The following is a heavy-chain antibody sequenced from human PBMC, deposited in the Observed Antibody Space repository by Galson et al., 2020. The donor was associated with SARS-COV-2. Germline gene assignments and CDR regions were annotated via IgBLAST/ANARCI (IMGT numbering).Heavy chain of an antibody. CDR1: GFTFSNSA. J-gene: IGHJ4*02. Sequence: GGSLRLSCAASGFTFSNSAMHWVRQGPGKALEYISAINSNGDSTFYANSVQGRFTISRDNSKNTLYLQMGSLRPEDMAVYYCARREWDLSYFDYWGQGTLVTVSS. D-gene: IGHD1-26*01. CDR3: ARREWDLSYFDY. V-gene: IGHV3-64*01. CDR2: INSNGDST.